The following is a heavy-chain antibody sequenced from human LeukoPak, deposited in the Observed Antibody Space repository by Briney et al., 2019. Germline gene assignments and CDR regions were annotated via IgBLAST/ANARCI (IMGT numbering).Heavy chain of an antibody. Sequence: ASVKVSCKASGYTFTSYYMHWVRQAPGQGLEWMGIINPSGGSTSYAQKFQGRVTMTRDMSTSTVYMELSSLRSEDTAVYYCARGGVVPADYYYYMDVWGKGTTVTVSS. CDR1: GYTFTSYY. CDR3: ARGGVVPADYYYYMDV. V-gene: IGHV1-46*01. D-gene: IGHD3-3*01. J-gene: IGHJ6*03. CDR2: INPSGGST.